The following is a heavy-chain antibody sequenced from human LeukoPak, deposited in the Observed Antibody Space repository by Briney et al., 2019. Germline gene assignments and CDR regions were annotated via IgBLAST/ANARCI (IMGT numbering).Heavy chain of an antibody. CDR1: GFTFDDYA. Sequence: GGSLRLSCAASGFTFDDYARPWVRQAPGKGLEGASGFSWNSGSIGYADSVKGRFTISRDNAKNSLYLQMNSLRAEDTALYYCARDKGRELIKLALYYWGQGTLVTVSS. D-gene: IGHD1-26*01. CDR3: ARDKGRELIKLALYY. CDR2: FSWNSGSI. V-gene: IGHV3-9*01. J-gene: IGHJ4*02.